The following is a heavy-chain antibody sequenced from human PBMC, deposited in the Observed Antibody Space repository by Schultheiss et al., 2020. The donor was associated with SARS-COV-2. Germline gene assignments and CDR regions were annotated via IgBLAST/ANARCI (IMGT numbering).Heavy chain of an antibody. V-gene: IGHV3-21*01. CDR3: ARAQVARGWLQLGPSDY. J-gene: IGHJ4*02. CDR1: GFTFTNYN. Sequence: GGSLRLSCAASGFTFTNYNMNWVRQAPGKGLEWVSSISDSSSYIYYADSVKGRFTMSRDNSKNTLYLQMNSLRAEDTAVYYCARAQVARGWLQLGPSDYWGQGTLVTVSS. CDR2: ISDSSSYI. D-gene: IGHD5-24*01.